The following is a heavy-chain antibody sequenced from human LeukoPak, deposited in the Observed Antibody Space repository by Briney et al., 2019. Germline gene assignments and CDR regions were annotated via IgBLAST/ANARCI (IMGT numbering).Heavy chain of an antibody. V-gene: IGHV4-59*01. D-gene: IGHD3/OR15-3a*01. CDR3: ARSHSVWTSFDY. CDR2: IYYSGST. CDR1: GGSISSYH. J-gene: IGHJ4*02. Sequence: KPSETLSLTCTVSGGSISSYHWSWIRQPPGKGLEWIGYIYYSGSTNYNPSLKSRVTISVDTSKNQFSLKLSSVTAADTAVYYCARSHSVWTSFDYWGQGTLVTVSS.